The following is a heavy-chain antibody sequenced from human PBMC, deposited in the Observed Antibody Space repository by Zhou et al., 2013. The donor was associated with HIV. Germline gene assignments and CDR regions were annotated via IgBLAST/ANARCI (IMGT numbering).Heavy chain of an antibody. CDR3: VTGYPYYLDY. Sequence: EVQLVESGGGLNSAWGVPETLLCSLWIHIQYLPDALGPPSSREGAGVGSHILMVMGVVMGVAQPTRTPVKGRFTTSRDNAKNTLHLQMNSLRAEDTAVYYCVTGYPYYLDYWGQGTLVTVSS. CDR1: IHIQYLP. CDR2: LMVMGVVMGVA. V-gene: IGHV3-74*01. J-gene: IGHJ4*02. D-gene: IGHD1-26*01.